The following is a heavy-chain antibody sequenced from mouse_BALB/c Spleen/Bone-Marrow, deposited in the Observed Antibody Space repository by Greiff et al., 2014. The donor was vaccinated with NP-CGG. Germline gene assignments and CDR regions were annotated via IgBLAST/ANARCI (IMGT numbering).Heavy chain of an antibody. J-gene: IGHJ1*01. CDR3: ARSRDGYFDV. CDR2: IAPGSGST. V-gene: IGHV1S41*01. Sequence: DLVKPGASVKLSCKASGYTFTSYWINWIKQRPGQGLEWIGRIAPGSGSTYYNEMFKGKATLTVDTSSSTAYIQLSSLSSEASAFYFCARSRDGYFDVWGAGTTVTVSS. CDR1: GYTFTSYW.